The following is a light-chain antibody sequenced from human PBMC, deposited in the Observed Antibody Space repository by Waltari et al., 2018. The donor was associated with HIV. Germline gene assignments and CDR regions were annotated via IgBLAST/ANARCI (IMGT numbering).Light chain of an antibody. CDR1: RSDVGGYNY. Sequence: QSALTQPASVAGSPGQSITIPCTGTRSDVGGYNYVSWYQQHPCKTPQLTIYDVSNGPSGVSKRFCGSKSGNTASRTMSGLQAEQESDYCCSSYTGSSTLVFGGGTKLTVL. CDR2: DVS. CDR3: SSYTGSSTLV. V-gene: IGLV2-14*03. J-gene: IGLJ3*02.